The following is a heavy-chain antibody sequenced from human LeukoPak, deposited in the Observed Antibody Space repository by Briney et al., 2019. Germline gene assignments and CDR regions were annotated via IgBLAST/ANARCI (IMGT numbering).Heavy chain of an antibody. Sequence: GGSLRLSCAASGFTFSSYAMSWVRQAPGKGLEWVANIKQDGSEKYYVDSVKGRFTISRDNAKNSLYLQMNSLRAEDTAVYYCARVFGDYSNPDAFDIWGQGTMVTVSS. CDR1: GFTFSSYA. CDR2: IKQDGSEK. V-gene: IGHV3-7*01. D-gene: IGHD4-11*01. J-gene: IGHJ3*02. CDR3: ARVFGDYSNPDAFDI.